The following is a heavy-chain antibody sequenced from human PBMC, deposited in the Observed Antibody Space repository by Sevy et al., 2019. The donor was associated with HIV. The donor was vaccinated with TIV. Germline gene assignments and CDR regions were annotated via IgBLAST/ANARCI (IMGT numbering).Heavy chain of an antibody. J-gene: IGHJ5*02. Sequence: GGSLRLSCSASGFTFSSYSMNWVRQAPGKGLEWVSCISSSSSYIYYADSVKGRFTISRDNAKNSLYLQMNSLRAEDTAVYYCARDFLENYYGSGIPKRPNWFDPWGQGTLVTVSS. D-gene: IGHD3-10*01. V-gene: IGHV3-21*01. CDR1: GFTFSSYS. CDR2: ISSSSSYI. CDR3: ARDFLENYYGSGIPKRPNWFDP.